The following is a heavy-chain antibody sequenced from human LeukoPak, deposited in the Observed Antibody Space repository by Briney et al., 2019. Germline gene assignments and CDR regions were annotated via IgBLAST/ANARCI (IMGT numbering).Heavy chain of an antibody. CDR2: IYHSGST. V-gene: IGHV4-30-2*01. CDR3: ARALSWFDP. Sequence: SETLSLTCAVSGGSLSSGGYSWSWIRQPPGKGLEWIGYIYHSGSTYYNPSLKSRVTISVDRPKNQFSLKLSSVTAADTAVYYCARALSWFDPWGQGTLVTVSS. J-gene: IGHJ5*02. CDR1: GGSLSSGGYS. D-gene: IGHD3-16*01.